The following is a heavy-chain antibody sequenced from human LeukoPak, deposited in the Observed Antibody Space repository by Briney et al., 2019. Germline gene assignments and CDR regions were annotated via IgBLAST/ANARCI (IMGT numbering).Heavy chain of an antibody. CDR1: GFTFSSYA. CDR3: ARDAAPYDYVWGSYRLGFYY. V-gene: IGHV3-23*01. D-gene: IGHD3-16*02. J-gene: IGHJ4*02. Sequence: HPGGSLRLSCAASGFTFSSYAMSWVRQAPGKGLEWVSAISGSGGSTYYADSVKGRFTISRDNSKNTLYLQMNSLRAEDTAVYYCARDAAPYDYVWGSYRLGFYYWGQGTLVTVSS. CDR2: ISGSGGST.